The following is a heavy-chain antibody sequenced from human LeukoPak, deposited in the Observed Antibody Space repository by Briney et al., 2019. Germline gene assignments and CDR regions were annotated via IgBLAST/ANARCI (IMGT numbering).Heavy chain of an antibody. CDR3: ARSPGTGNYFDY. CDR1: GGSISNYY. D-gene: IGHD3-10*01. CDR2: IYYSEST. V-gene: IGHV4-59*08. Sequence: SETLSLTCTVSGGSISNYYWSWIRQPPGKGLDWVGYIYYSESTNYNPSLRSRVTMSVDTSKNQFSLKLSSVTAADTAVYYCARSPGTGNYFDYWGQGTLVTVSS. J-gene: IGHJ4*02.